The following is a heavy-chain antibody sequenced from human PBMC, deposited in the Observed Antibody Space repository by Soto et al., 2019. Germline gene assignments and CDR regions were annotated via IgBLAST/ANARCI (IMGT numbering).Heavy chain of an antibody. Sequence: QVQLVQSGAEVKKPGSSVKVSCKASGGTFSSYAISWVRQAPGQGLEWMGGIIPIFGTANYAQKFQGRVTISPDGTANPSYRELGRLGFWDTAVYYWAGPWGGGPVDYWGQGTLVTVSS. CDR3: AGPWGGGPVDY. J-gene: IGHJ4*02. V-gene: IGHV1-69*01. CDR2: IIPIFGTA. D-gene: IGHD3-16*01. CDR1: GGTFSSYA.